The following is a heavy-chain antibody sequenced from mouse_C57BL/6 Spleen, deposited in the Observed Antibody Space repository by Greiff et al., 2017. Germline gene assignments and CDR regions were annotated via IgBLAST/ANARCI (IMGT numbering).Heavy chain of an antibody. Sequence: VQLQQPGAELAKPGASVKLSCKASGYTFTSYWMHWVKQRPGQGLEWIGYVNPSSGYTKYNQKFKDKATLTADKSSSTAYMQLSSLTYEDSAVYYCARRGGTTGYAMDYWGQGTSVTVSS. CDR2: VNPSSGYT. CDR1: GYTFTSYW. CDR3: ARRGGTTGYAMDY. J-gene: IGHJ4*01. D-gene: IGHD1-1*01. V-gene: IGHV1-7*01.